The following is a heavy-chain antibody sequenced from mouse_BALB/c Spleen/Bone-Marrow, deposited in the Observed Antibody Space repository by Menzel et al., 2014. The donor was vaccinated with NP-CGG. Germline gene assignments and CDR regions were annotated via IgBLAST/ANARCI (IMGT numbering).Heavy chain of an antibody. Sequence: QSGAELVKPGASVKMSCKASGYTFTSYNMHWVKQTPGQGLEWIGAIYPGNGDTSYNQKFKGKATLTADKSSSTAYMQPSSLTSEDSAVYYCARWGWDRFAYWGQGTLVTVSA. CDR2: IYPGNGDT. CDR1: GYTFTSYN. J-gene: IGHJ3*01. CDR3: ARWGWDRFAY. D-gene: IGHD4-1*01. V-gene: IGHV1-12*01.